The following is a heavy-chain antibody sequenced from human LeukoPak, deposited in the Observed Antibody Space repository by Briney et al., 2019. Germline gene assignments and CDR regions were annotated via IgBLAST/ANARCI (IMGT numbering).Heavy chain of an antibody. CDR1: GGSITGYS. CDR3: VRGPYGSSISNWFDP. Sequence: SETLSLTCSVSGGSITGYSWSWIRQTPGKGLEWIGYIYYNGDTHYNPSLNSRLSMSVDTPNKQFSLNLRSVTAADTAVYYCVRGPYGSSISNWFDPWGQGLLVAVSS. CDR2: IYYNGDT. D-gene: IGHD3-10*01. V-gene: IGHV4-59*01. J-gene: IGHJ5*02.